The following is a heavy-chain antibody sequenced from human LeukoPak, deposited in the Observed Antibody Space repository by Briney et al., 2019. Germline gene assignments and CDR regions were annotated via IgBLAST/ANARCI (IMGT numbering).Heavy chain of an antibody. CDR2: IIPIFGTA. Sequence: GSSVKVSCKASGGTFSSYAISWVRQAPGQGLEWMGGIIPIFGTANYAQKFQGRVTITTDESTSTAYMELSSLRSEDTAVYYCATSKGKGFGELSYYFDYWGQGTLVTVSS. J-gene: IGHJ4*02. CDR3: ATSKGKGFGELSYYFDY. V-gene: IGHV1-69*05. D-gene: IGHD3-10*01. CDR1: GGTFSSYA.